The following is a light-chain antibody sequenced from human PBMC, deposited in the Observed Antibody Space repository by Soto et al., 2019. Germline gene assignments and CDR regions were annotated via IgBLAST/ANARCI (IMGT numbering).Light chain of an antibody. J-gene: IGKJ1*01. CDR2: GTS. CDR1: QSVSSSY. Sequence: ETVLTQSPATLSLSPGERATLSCRTSQSVSSSYLAWYQQKPGQAPRLLIHGTSTRATGIPNRFSGSGSGTDFPLTISGLADEDVAVYYCQQYGGSPTWTFGQGTKVEIK. CDR3: QQYGGSPTWT. V-gene: IGKV3-20*01.